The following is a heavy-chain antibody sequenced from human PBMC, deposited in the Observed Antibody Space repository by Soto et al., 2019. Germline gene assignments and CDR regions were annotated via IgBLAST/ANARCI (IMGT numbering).Heavy chain of an antibody. D-gene: IGHD2-15*01. J-gene: IGHJ4*02. CDR2: ITDTGGDT. Sequence: GGCMGLCCVACGIRLGIWAMGWVRKATGEGLEWVSTITDTGGDTKYADSVRGRFTMSRDNSKKTLYLQMNSLRVEDSALYYCATGSTDSYPGSPIFDFSARGTLVTVSS. CDR3: ATGSTDSYPGSPIFDF. V-gene: IGHV3-23*01. CDR1: GIRLGIWA.